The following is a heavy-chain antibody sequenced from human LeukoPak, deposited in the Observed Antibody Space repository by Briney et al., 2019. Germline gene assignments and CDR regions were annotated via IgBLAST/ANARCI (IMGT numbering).Heavy chain of an antibody. J-gene: IGHJ4*02. CDR2: IYSSGVT. Sequence: GGSLRLSCAASGFTFSSYWMSWVRQAPGQGLEWVSVIYSSGVTFYADSVKGRFTISRDNSKNTLYLQMNSLRAEDTAVYYCARGCCPTGHWGQGTLVTVSS. CDR1: GFTFSSYW. V-gene: IGHV3-66*01. CDR3: ARGCCPTGH.